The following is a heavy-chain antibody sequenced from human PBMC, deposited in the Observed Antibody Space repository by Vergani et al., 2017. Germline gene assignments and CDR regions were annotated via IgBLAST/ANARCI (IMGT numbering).Heavy chain of an antibody. D-gene: IGHD4-17*01. CDR2: IIPIFGTA. CDR1: GGTFSSYA. J-gene: IGHJ4*02. V-gene: IGHV1-69*12. CDR3: ARAPSRFATTEDYGFDL. Sequence: QVQLVQSGAEVKKPGSSVKVSCKASGGTFSSYAISWVRQAPGQGLEWMGGIIPIFGTANYAQKFQGRVTITADESTSTAYMELSSLRSDDTALYFCARAPSRFATTEDYGFDLWGQGTLLTVSS.